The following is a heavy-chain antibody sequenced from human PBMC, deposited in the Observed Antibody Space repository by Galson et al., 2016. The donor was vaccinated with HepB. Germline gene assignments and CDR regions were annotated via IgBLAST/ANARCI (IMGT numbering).Heavy chain of an antibody. V-gene: IGHV3-33*01. D-gene: IGHD6-13*01. CDR2: IWSDGSNK. J-gene: IGHJ4*02. Sequence: SLRLSCAASVFTFNSFGMHWVRQAPGKGLEWVALIWSDGSNKYYADSVKGRFTISRDNSKNTAYLQMNSLRAEDRAVYYCAREAGIAAAATYDYWGQGTLVTVSS. CDR3: AREAGIAAAATYDY. CDR1: VFTFNSFG.